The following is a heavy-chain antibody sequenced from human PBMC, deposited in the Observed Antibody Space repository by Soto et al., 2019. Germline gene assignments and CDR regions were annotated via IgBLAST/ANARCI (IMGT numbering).Heavy chain of an antibody. CDR3: AREVDSFDY. J-gene: IGHJ4*02. V-gene: IGHV4-30-4*01. D-gene: IGHD2-2*01. Sequence: TLSLTCSVSGGSISSGDYFWSWIRQPPGKGLEWIGYTYYSGNTNYNPSLKSRVTISVDTSKNQFSLKLNSVTAADTAVYYCAREVDSFDYWGQGTLVTVSS. CDR2: TYYSGNT. CDR1: GGSISSGDYF.